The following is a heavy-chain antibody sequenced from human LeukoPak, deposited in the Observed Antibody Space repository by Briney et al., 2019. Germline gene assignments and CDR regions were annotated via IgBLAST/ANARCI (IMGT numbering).Heavy chain of an antibody. D-gene: IGHD3-10*01. Sequence: GGSLRLSCAASGFTFSSYAMSWVRQAPGKGLEWVSAISGSGGSTYYVDSVKGRFTISRDNAKNSLYLQMNSLRAEDTAVYYCAREVRGVIDYWGQGTLVTVSS. V-gene: IGHV3-23*01. J-gene: IGHJ4*02. CDR3: AREVRGVIDY. CDR2: ISGSGGST. CDR1: GFTFSSYA.